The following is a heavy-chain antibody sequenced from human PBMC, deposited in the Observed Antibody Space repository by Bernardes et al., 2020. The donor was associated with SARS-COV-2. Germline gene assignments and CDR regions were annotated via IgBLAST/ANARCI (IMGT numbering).Heavy chain of an antibody. J-gene: IGHJ4*02. V-gene: IGHV4-61*08. Sequence: SETLSLTCTVSGGSISSGGYYWSWIRQHPGKGLEWIGFIYYNGNTNYNPSLKSRVTISVDTSKNQLSLKLTSVTAADTAVYYCARDVRGGTLDYWGQGTPVTVSS. D-gene: IGHD2-15*01. CDR1: GGSISSGGYY. CDR2: IYYNGNT. CDR3: ARDVRGGTLDY.